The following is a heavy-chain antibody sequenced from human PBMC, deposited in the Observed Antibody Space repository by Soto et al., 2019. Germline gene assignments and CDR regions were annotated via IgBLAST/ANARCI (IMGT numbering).Heavy chain of an antibody. CDR2: MNPNSGNT. D-gene: IGHD3-16*01. J-gene: IGHJ4*02. CDR3: ARTWGSIDY. V-gene: IGHV1-8*02. Sequence: WASVKVSCKTSGYPFTSYDINWVRQATGQGLEWMGWMNPNSGNTGSAQKFQGRVTMTRDTSTSTAYMELSSLSSEDTGVYYCARTWGSIDYWGRGTLVTVSS. CDR1: GYPFTSYD.